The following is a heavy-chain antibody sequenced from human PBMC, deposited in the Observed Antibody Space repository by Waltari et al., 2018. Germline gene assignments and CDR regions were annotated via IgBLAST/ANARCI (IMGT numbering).Heavy chain of an antibody. Sequence: EVQLVESGGGLVQSGGSQRLSCAASGFTFSTYNMNWVRQAPGKGLEWLSYIRSGSGSIYYADSVKGRFTISRDNARNSLYLQMNNLRAEDTAVYYCATRGGISNWGLDYWGQGTLVTVSS. CDR3: ATRGGISNWGLDY. V-gene: IGHV3-48*04. D-gene: IGHD7-27*01. CDR2: IRSGSGSI. J-gene: IGHJ4*02. CDR1: GFTFSTYN.